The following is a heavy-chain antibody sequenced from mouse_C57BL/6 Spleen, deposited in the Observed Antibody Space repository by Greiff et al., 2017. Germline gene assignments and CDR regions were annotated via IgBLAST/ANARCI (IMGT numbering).Heavy chain of an antibody. J-gene: IGHJ3*01. CDR3: ARSRDYSWCAY. CDR2: IDPSDSYT. CDR1: GYTFTSYW. V-gene: IGHV1-69*01. D-gene: IGHD1-1*01. Sequence: VQLQQPGAELVMPGASVKLSCKASGYTFTSYWMHWVKQRPGQGLEWIGEIDPSDSYTNYNQKFKGKSTLTVDKSSSTAYMQLSSLTSEDSAVYYCARSRDYSWCAYWGQGTLVTVSA.